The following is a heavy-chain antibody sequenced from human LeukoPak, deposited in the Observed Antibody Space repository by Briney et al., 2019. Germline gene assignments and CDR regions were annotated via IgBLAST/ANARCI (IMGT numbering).Heavy chain of an antibody. CDR1: WFTFSGSA. Sequence: GGSLRLSCAVSWFTFSGSAIHWIRQASGKGLEWVGRIRSKANSYATGYGASVKGRFTISRDDSRNTAYLQMSSLKTEDTAIYFCTRSFNWGSDYWGQGTLVTVSS. D-gene: IGHD7-27*01. J-gene: IGHJ4*02. V-gene: IGHV3-73*01. CDR2: IRSKANSYAT. CDR3: TRSFNWGSDY.